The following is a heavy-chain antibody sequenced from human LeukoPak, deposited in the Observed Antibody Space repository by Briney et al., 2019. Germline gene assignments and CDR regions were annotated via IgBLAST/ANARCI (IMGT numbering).Heavy chain of an antibody. D-gene: IGHD1-26*01. Sequence: SGRSLRLSCAASGFTFSSYGMHWVRQAPGKGLEWVAVIWYDGSNEYCADSVKGRFTISRDNSKNTLYLQMNSLRAEDTAVYYCARDHEWGRAYFDYWGQGTLVTVSS. J-gene: IGHJ4*02. CDR2: IWYDGSNE. V-gene: IGHV3-33*01. CDR3: ARDHEWGRAYFDY. CDR1: GFTFSSYG.